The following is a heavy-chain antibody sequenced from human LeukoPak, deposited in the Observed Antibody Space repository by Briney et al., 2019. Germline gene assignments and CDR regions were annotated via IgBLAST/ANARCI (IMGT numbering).Heavy chain of an antibody. CDR2: IIVSGDNT. D-gene: IGHD5/OR15-5a*01. J-gene: IGHJ4*02. V-gene: IGHV3-23*01. CDR3: ARSLIVSAGTGPFDY. Sequence: GGSLRLSCAASGFTFSNYAMNWVRQAPGKGLDWVTSIIVSGDNTYYADSVKGRFTISRDNSKNTLYLQINSLGAEDTAVYCCARSLIVSAGTGPFDYWGQGTLVTVSS. CDR1: GFTFSNYA.